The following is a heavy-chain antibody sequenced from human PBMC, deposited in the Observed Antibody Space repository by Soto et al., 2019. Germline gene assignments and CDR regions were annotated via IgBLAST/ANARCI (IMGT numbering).Heavy chain of an antibody. J-gene: IGHJ6*02. V-gene: IGHV1-69*13. Sequence: ASVKVSCKASGGTFSSYAISWVRQAPGQGLEWMGGIIPIFGTANYAQKFQGRVTITADESTSTAYMELSSLRSEDTAVYYCGIQLWLRNRYYYYGMDVWGQGTTVTVSS. D-gene: IGHD5-18*01. CDR3: GIQLWLRNRYYYYGMDV. CDR1: GGTFSSYA. CDR2: IIPIFGTA.